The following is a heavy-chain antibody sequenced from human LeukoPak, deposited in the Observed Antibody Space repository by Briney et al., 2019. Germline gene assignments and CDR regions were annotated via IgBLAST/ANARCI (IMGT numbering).Heavy chain of an antibody. Sequence: PSETLSLTCTVSGGSISSYYWSWIRQPPGKGLEWIGYIYYSGSTNYNPSLKSRVTISVDTSKNQFSLKLSSVTAADTAVYYCAVIAAAGTNYWGQGTLVTVSS. D-gene: IGHD6-13*01. CDR1: GGSISSYY. J-gene: IGHJ4*02. CDR3: AVIAAAGTNY. V-gene: IGHV4-59*01. CDR2: IYYSGST.